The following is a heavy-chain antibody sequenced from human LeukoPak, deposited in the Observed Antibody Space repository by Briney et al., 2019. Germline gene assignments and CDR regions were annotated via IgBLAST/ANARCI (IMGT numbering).Heavy chain of an antibody. Sequence: SETLSLTCAVYGGSFSGYYWSWIRQPPGKGLEWIGEINHSGSTNYNPSLKSRVTISVDTSKNQFSLKLSSVTAADTAVYYCARGGGGSYYSYYYYYMDVWGKGTTVTVSS. D-gene: IGHD1-26*01. CDR2: INHSGST. CDR1: GGSFSGYY. V-gene: IGHV4-34*01. J-gene: IGHJ6*03. CDR3: ARGGGGSYYSYYYYYMDV.